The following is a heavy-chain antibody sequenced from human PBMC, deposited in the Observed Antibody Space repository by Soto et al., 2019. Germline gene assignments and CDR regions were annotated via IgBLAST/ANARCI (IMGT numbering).Heavy chain of an antibody. CDR3: AGTYCSSTTCPTTY. V-gene: IGHV1-2*02. CDR2: INPHSGGT. Sequence: GASVKVSCKTSGYTFTGYYIYWVRQAPGQGLEWMGWINPHSGGTDSSQKFQGRVTMTRDTSISTAYMELSRLRSDDTAVYYCAGTYCSSTTCPTTYWGQGTLVTVSS. J-gene: IGHJ4*02. CDR1: GYTFTGYY. D-gene: IGHD2-2*01.